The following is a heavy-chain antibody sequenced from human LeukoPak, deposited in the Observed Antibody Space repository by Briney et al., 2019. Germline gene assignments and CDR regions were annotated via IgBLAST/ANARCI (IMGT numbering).Heavy chain of an antibody. CDR3: ARAGDFWSGPYFDY. CDR2: IYYSGST. Sequence: PSETLSLTCTVSGGSISSYYWSWIRQPPGKGPEWIGYIYYSGSTNYNPSLKSRVTISVDTSKNQFSLKLSSVTAADTAVYYCARAGDFWSGPYFDYWGQGTLVTVSS. J-gene: IGHJ4*02. CDR1: GGSISSYY. D-gene: IGHD3-3*01. V-gene: IGHV4-59*01.